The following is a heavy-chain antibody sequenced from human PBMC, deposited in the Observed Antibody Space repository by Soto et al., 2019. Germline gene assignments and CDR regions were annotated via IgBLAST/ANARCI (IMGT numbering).Heavy chain of an antibody. D-gene: IGHD1-26*01. CDR3: AKDSGGVAATSVDQ. CDR1: GFKFDDYV. V-gene: IGHV3-9*01. CDR2: ISWNSEKI. J-gene: IGHJ4*02. Sequence: EVQLVESGGGLVQPGRSLRLSCAASGFKFDDYVIHWVRQPPGKGLEWVSGISWNSEKIDYADSVKGRFTISRDNAKNSLYLQMNSLRAEDTARYYCAKDSGGVAATSVDQWGQGTLVTVSS.